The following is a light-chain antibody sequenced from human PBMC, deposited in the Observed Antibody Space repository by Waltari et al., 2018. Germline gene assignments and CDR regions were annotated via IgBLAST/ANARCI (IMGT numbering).Light chain of an antibody. CDR2: LNSDGSH. V-gene: IGLV4-69*01. J-gene: IGLJ3*02. CDR1: SGHSSYA. Sequence: QLVLTQSPSASASLGASVKLTCTLSSGHSSYAIAWHQQQPEKGPRYLMKLNSDGSHSKGDGIPDRFSGSSSGAERYLTISSLQSEDEADYYCQTWGTCSWVFGGGTKLTVL. CDR3: QTWGTCSWV.